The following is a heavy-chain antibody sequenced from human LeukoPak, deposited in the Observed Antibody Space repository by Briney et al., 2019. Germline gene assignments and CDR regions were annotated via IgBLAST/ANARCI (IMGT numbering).Heavy chain of an antibody. Sequence: GGSLRLSCAASGFTFSTYGMHWVRQAPGMGLEWVAFIQYNGNNKYYADSVKGRFTISRDNSRNTLYLQMASLRAEDTAVYYCSKEGSEGSIVVPTTTAFDLWGQGTMVTVSS. CDR1: GFTFSTYG. V-gene: IGHV3-30*02. J-gene: IGHJ3*01. D-gene: IGHD2-2*01. CDR2: IQYNGNNK. CDR3: SKEGSEGSIVVPTTTAFDL.